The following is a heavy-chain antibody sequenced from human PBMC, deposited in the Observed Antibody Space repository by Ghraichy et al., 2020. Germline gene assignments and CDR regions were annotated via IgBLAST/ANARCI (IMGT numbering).Heavy chain of an antibody. V-gene: IGHV3-23*01. CDR3: AKEDAVSAVPDY. J-gene: IGHJ4*02. CDR2: IAGSGGNT. CDR1: GLLFSSYA. Sequence: ESLNISCAASGLLFSSYAMTWVRQAPGKGLEWVSTIAGSGGNTDYADFAEGRFTISSDNSRNTLYLQMNGLRAEDTAVYYCAKEDAVSAVPDYCGQGTLVTVSS. D-gene: IGHD2-15*01.